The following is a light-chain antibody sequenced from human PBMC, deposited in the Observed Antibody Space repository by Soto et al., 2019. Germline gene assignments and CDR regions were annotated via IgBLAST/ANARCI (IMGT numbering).Light chain of an antibody. J-gene: IGKJ2*01. V-gene: IGKV3-15*01. CDR1: QSVSSN. CDR3: HQYNNWRT. CDR2: EVS. Sequence: EIVMTQSPATMSVSLGERATLSCRASQSVSSNLAWYQQSPGQAPRLLIHEVSTRATGIPDRFSGSGSGTEFTLTISSLQYEDFAIYYCHQYNNWRTFGQGTKLEIK.